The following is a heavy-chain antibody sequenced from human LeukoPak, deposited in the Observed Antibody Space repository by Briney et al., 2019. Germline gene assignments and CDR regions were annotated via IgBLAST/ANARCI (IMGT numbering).Heavy chain of an antibody. CDR3: ATAPNWNYRNWFDS. CDR1: GYTFTDYY. J-gene: IGHJ5*01. V-gene: IGHV1-69-2*01. CDR2: LNLESGKT. D-gene: IGHD1-7*01. Sequence: ASVKVSCKVSGYTFTDYYMHWVRQAPGKGLAWMGLLNLESGKTLYTEKFQGRGTITADTSTDTAYMELSSLRSEDTAVYYCATAPNWNYRNWFDSWGQGTLVTVSS.